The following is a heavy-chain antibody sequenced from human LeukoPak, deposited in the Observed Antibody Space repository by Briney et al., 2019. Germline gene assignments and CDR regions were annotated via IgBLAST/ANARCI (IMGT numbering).Heavy chain of an antibody. Sequence: GASVTVSCKASGYTFTDYDIHWVRQASGQGLEWMGWMNPNSGNTGYAQKFQGRITMTRNTSISTAYVELSSLRSEDTAVYYCARAITMIVVVITKVWFDPWGQGTLVTVSS. CDR3: ARAITMIVVVITKVWFDP. V-gene: IGHV1-8*01. CDR2: MNPNSGNT. D-gene: IGHD3-22*01. CDR1: GYTFTDYD. J-gene: IGHJ5*02.